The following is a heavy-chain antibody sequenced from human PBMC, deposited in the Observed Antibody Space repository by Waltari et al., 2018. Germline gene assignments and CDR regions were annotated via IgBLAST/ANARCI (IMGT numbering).Heavy chain of an antibody. V-gene: IGHV3-74*01. J-gene: IGHJ4*02. Sequence: EVQLVESGGGLVQPGGSLRLSCAASGFTFSRYWMHWVRQAPGKGLVWVSRINSDGSSTSYADSVKGRFTISRDNAKNTLYLQMNSLRAEDTAVYYCARVGRGYSYGTFDYWGQGTLVTVSS. CDR1: GFTFSRYW. D-gene: IGHD5-18*01. CDR2: INSDGSST. CDR3: ARVGRGYSYGTFDY.